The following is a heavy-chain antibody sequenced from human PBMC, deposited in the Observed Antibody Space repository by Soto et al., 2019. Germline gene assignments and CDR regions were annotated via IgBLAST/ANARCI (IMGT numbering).Heavy chain of an antibody. Sequence: GGSLRLSCAASGFTFSSYSMNWVRQAPGKGLEWVSSISSSSSYIYYADSVKGRFTISRDDAKNSLYLQMNSLRAEDTAVYYCARGSGGKFDYWGQGNLVTVSS. CDR2: ISSSSSYI. V-gene: IGHV3-21*01. CDR1: GFTFSSYS. J-gene: IGHJ4*02. CDR3: ARGSGGKFDY. D-gene: IGHD3-16*01.